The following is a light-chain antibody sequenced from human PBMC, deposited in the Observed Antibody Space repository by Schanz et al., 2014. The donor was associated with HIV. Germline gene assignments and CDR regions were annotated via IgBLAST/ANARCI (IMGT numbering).Light chain of an antibody. Sequence: DIQMTQSPSYLSASVGDRVTITCRASQSIRNYLAWYQQKPGRAPTFLIYAASTLQSGVPSRFSGSGSGTDFNLTISCLQPEDFATYFCQQYYDYPRTFGQGTKVEIK. J-gene: IGKJ1*01. CDR2: AAS. CDR3: QQYYDYPRT. V-gene: IGKV1-16*01. CDR1: QSIRNY.